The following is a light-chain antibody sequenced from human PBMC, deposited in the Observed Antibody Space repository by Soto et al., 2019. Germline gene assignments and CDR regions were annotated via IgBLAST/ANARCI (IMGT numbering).Light chain of an antibody. CDR2: DAS. J-gene: IGKJ4*01. CDR3: QQRSQWPPLT. CDR1: QSINNY. Sequence: EIVLTQSPATLSLSPGERATFSCRASQSINNYLAWYQQTPGQAPRLLIYDASNRATGVPARFSGSGSETDFTLTISSLEPEDFAVYYCQQRSQWPPLTFGGGTKVEIK. V-gene: IGKV3-11*01.